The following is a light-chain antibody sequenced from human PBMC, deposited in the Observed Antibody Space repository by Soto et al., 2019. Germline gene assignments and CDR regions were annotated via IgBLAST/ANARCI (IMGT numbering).Light chain of an antibody. CDR2: DVN. CDR1: STDVDGYDY. J-gene: IGLJ1*01. CDR3: SSYTSSAPFYV. Sequence: QPALTQPASVSGSPGQSSTISCTGASTDVDGYDYVSWYQQHPGQAPKLMIYDVNNRPSGVSYRFSGSKSGDTASLTISGLQAEDDADYYCSSYTSSAPFYVFGTGTKVTVL. V-gene: IGLV2-14*03.